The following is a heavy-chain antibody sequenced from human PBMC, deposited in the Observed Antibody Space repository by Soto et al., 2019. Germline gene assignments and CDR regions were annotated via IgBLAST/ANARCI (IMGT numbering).Heavy chain of an antibody. V-gene: IGHV4-34*01. D-gene: IGHD3-22*01. CDR3: ARTPLYYYDSSGYSPFDY. CDR2: INHSGST. CDR1: GGSFSGYY. Sequence: LETLSLTCAVYGGSFSGYYWSWIRQPPGKGLEWIGEINHSGSTNYNPSLKSRVTISVDTSKNQFSLKLSSVTAADTAVYYCARTPLYYYDSSGYSPFDYWGQGTLVTV. J-gene: IGHJ4*02.